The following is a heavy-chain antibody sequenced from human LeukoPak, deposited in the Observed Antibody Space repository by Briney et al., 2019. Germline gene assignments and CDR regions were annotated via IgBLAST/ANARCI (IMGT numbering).Heavy chain of an antibody. CDR3: ARRSSGVEY. J-gene: IGHJ4*02. D-gene: IGHD6-6*01. V-gene: IGHV3-7*03. CDR2: IKQDGSEK. Sequence: GGSLRLSCAASGVTFSSYAMSWVRQAPGKGLECVANIKQDGSEKYYVDSVKGRFTISRDNAKNSLYLQMNSLRVEDTAVYYCARRSSGVEYWGQGTLVTVSS. CDR1: GVTFSSYA.